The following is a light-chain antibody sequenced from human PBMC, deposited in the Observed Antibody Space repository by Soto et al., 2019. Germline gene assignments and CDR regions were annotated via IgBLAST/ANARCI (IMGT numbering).Light chain of an antibody. Sequence: DIQMTQSPSTLSASVGDSVTITCRSSQSISTWLAWYQQKPGKAPKLLVYKASSVESGVPSRFSGSGSGTEFTLTISSLQPDDFATYYGQHYDTYPLTFGGGTKVEIK. CDR1: QSISTW. J-gene: IGKJ4*01. CDR3: QHYDTYPLT. V-gene: IGKV1-5*03. CDR2: KAS.